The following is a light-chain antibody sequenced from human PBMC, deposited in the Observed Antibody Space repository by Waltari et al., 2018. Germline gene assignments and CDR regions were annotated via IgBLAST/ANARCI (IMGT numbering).Light chain of an antibody. Sequence: QTVVTQEPSLTVSPGGTVTLTCASSTGAVTSGHYPAWFQQKPGQAPTALIYTTSNRHSWTPARCAGSLLGGKAALTLSSVQPEDEAEYYCLLFYGDVHVFGGGTKLTIL. J-gene: IGLJ2*01. V-gene: IGLV7-43*01. CDR2: TTS. CDR1: TGAVTSGHY. CDR3: LLFYGDVHV.